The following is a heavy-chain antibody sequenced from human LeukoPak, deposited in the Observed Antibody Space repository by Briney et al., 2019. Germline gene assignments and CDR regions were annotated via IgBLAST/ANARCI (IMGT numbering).Heavy chain of an antibody. V-gene: IGHV6-1*01. CDR3: ARRLTQYDCFDP. CDR2: TYYRSTWYN. Sequence: SQTLSLTCAISGDSVSSNSVTWNWIRQSPSRGLEWLGRTYYRSTWYNDYAVSVRGRITANPDTSKNQFSLHMNSVTPEDTAVYYCARRLTQYDCFDPWGQGILVTVSS. CDR1: GDSVSSNSVT. D-gene: IGHD2-2*01. J-gene: IGHJ5*02.